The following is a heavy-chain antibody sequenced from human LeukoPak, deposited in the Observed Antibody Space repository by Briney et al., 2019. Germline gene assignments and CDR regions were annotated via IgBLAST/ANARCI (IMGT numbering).Heavy chain of an antibody. V-gene: IGHV3-21*01. Sequence: GGSLRLSCAASGFTFSSYSMNWVRQAPGKGPEWVSSISSSSSYIYYADSVKGRFTISRDNAKNSLYLQMNSLRAEDTAVYYCARDRTGILTGYYKYWGQGTLVTVSS. D-gene: IGHD3-9*01. J-gene: IGHJ4*02. CDR3: ARDRTGILTGYYKY. CDR2: ISSSSSYI. CDR1: GFTFSSYS.